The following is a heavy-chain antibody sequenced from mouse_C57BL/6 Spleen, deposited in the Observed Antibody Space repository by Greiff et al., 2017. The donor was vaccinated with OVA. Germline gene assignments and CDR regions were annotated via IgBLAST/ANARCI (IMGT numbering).Heavy chain of an antibody. Sequence: EVKLQESGGGLVKPGGSLKLSCAASGFTFSSYAMSWVRQTPEKRLEWVATISDGGSYTYYPDNVKGRFTISRDNAKNNLYLQMSHLKSEDTAMYYCARARYDYDRAWFAYWGQGTLVTVSA. D-gene: IGHD2-4*01. J-gene: IGHJ3*01. CDR2: ISDGGSYT. V-gene: IGHV5-4*03. CDR1: GFTFSSYA. CDR3: ARARYDYDRAWFAY.